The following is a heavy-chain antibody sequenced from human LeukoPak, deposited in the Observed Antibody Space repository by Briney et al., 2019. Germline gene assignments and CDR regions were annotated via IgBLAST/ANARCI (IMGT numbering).Heavy chain of an antibody. Sequence: SETLSLTCAVYGGSFSGHYWSWIRQPPGKGLEWIGEIDHSGSTNYNPSLKSRVTISVDTSKNQFSLKLSSVTAADTAVYYCASHYNWFDPWGQGTLVTVSS. CDR1: GGSFSGHY. V-gene: IGHV4-34*01. J-gene: IGHJ5*02. CDR2: IDHSGST. CDR3: ASHYNWFDP.